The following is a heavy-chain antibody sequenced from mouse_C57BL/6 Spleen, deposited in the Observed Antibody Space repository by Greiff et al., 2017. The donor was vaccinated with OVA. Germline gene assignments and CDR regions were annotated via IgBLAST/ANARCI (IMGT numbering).Heavy chain of an antibody. CDR1: GFNIKNTY. D-gene: IGHD2-4*01. J-gene: IGHJ1*03. Sequence: VQLQQSVAELVRPGASVKLSCTASGFNIKNTYMHWVKQRPEQGLEWIGRIDPANGNTKYAPKFQGKATITADTSSNTAYLQLSSLTSEDTAICYCAYYDYDDSWYFDVWGTGTPVTVSA. CDR3: AYYDYDDSWYFDV. V-gene: IGHV14-3*01. CDR2: IDPANGNT.